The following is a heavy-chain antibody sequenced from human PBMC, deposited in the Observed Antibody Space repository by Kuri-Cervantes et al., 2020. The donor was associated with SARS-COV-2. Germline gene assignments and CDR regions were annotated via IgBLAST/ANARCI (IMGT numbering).Heavy chain of an antibody. D-gene: IGHD3-3*01. CDR3: TRDDFWSGYYFDY. Sequence: GGSLRLSCTASGLTFGDYAMSWVRQAPGKGLEWVGFIRSKAYGGTTEYAASVKGRFTISRDDSKSTAYLQMNSLKTEDTAVYYCTRDDFWSGYYFDYWGQGTLVTVSS. CDR2: IRSKAYGGTT. J-gene: IGHJ4*02. V-gene: IGHV3-49*04. CDR1: GLTFGDYA.